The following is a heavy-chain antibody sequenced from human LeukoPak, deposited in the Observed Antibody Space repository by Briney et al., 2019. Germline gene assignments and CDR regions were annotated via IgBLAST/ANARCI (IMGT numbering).Heavy chain of an antibody. V-gene: IGHV1-69*13. CDR3: ASGAMRGGGYYFDY. Sequence: SVKVSCKASGGTFSSYAISWVRQAPGQGLEWMGGIIPIFGTANYAQKFQGRVTITADESTSTAYMELSSLRSEDTAVYYCASGAMRGGGYYFDYWGQGTLVTVSS. CDR1: GGTFSSYA. J-gene: IGHJ4*02. CDR2: IIPIFGTA. D-gene: IGHD2-2*01.